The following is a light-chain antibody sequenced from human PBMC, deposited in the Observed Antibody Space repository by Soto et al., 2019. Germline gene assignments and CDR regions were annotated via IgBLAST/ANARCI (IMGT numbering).Light chain of an antibody. CDR1: QTVLDSYKNKTY. Sequence: DIVMTQSPDSLTASLGERATINCKSSQTVLDSYKNKTYLNRFQQKPGQPPRLLIYWASTREFGVPERFSGSGSETDFTLTISSLQAEDAAVYYCQQYFDTPWTFGQGTKVEI. V-gene: IGKV4-1*01. CDR2: WAS. CDR3: QQYFDTPWT. J-gene: IGKJ1*01.